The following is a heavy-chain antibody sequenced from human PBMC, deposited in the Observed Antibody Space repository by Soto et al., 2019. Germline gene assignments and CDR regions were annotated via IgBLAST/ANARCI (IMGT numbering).Heavy chain of an antibody. J-gene: IGHJ3*01. Sequence: QTLSLTCAISGDIVSSDITSWNWISQSPPRGLEWLGRTYSRFKWLHDYAASVKSRLTIHPDTSKNQSSLELNSMTPEDTAVYYCARGNALDAWGQGTVVTVSS. CDR1: GDIVSSDITS. CDR3: ARGNALDA. D-gene: IGHD3-10*01. CDR2: TYSRFKWLH. V-gene: IGHV6-1*01.